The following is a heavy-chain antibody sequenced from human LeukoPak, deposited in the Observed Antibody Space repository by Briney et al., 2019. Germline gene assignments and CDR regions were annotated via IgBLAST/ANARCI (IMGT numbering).Heavy chain of an antibody. Sequence: PGGSLRLSCAASGFTFSSYSMNWVRQAPGKGLEWVSYISSSSSTIYYADSVKGRFTISRDNAKNSLYLQMNSLRAEDTAVYYCARDGVTMVRGIKVFYYMDVWGKGTTVTISS. D-gene: IGHD3-10*01. CDR2: ISSSSSTI. CDR1: GFTFSSYS. V-gene: IGHV3-48*01. CDR3: ARDGVTMVRGIKVFYYMDV. J-gene: IGHJ6*03.